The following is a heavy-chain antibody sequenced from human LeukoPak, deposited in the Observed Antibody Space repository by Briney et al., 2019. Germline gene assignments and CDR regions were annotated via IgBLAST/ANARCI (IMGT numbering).Heavy chain of an antibody. D-gene: IGHD4/OR15-4a*01. CDR1: GGSISDYY. CDR2: FYYSGTS. V-gene: IGHV4-59*08. J-gene: IGHJ4*02. Sequence: PSETLSLTCTVSGGSISDYYWSWLRQPPGKGLEWVGYFYYSGTSRYNPSLKSRVTFSADTSENQFSLKLTSVTAADTAVYYCARHYYGAVYYFDFWGQGTLVTVSS. CDR3: ARHYYGAVYYFDF.